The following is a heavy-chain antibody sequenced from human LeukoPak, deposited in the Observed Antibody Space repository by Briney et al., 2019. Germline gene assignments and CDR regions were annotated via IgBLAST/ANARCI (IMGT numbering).Heavy chain of an antibody. V-gene: IGHV1-69*05. Sequence: SSVKVSCRASGGTLSSYAISWVRQAPGQGLEWMGGMIPIFGTVNYAQKFEGRVTITTDESTSTAYMELSSLRSEDTSVYYCASWAAAGENWFDPWGQGTLVTVSS. CDR2: MIPIFGTV. D-gene: IGHD6-13*01. CDR3: ASWAAAGENWFDP. J-gene: IGHJ5*02. CDR1: GGTLSSYA.